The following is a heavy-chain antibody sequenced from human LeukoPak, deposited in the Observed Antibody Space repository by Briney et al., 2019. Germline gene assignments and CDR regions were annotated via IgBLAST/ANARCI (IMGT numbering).Heavy chain of an antibody. CDR3: AKDISNWNSRHFDY. V-gene: IGHV3-43*02. J-gene: IGHJ4*02. CDR2: ISGNGGNT. D-gene: IGHD1-7*01. Sequence: GGSLRLSCATSGFTFDDYAMHWVRQAPGKGLEWVSLISGNGGNTYYADSVKGRFTISRDNSKNSLYLQMNSLRTEDTALYYCAKDISNWNSRHFDYWGQGTLVTVSS. CDR1: GFTFDDYA.